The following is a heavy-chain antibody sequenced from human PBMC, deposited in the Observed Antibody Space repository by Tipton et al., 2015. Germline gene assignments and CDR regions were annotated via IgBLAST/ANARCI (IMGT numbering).Heavy chain of an antibody. J-gene: IGHJ4*02. V-gene: IGHV5-51*03. D-gene: IGHD3-10*01. CDR3: ARLLWFGETYDFDF. Sequence: QSGAEVKKPGESLKISCKGSGYSFTNYWIGWVRQMPGKGLEWMGIIHPGDSDTKYSPSFQGLFTMSVDKSITTAYLQWGRLKASDTATYYCARLLWFGETYDFDFWGPGTLVTVSS. CDR1: GYSFTNYW. CDR2: IHPGDSDT.